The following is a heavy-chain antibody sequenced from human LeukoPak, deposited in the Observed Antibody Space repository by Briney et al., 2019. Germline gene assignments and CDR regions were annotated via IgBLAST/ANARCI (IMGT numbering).Heavy chain of an antibody. D-gene: IGHD1-26*01. Sequence: GGSLRLSCAASGFTFSSYAMSWVRQAPGKGLEWVSAISGSGGSTHYADSVKGRFTISRDNSKNTLYLQMNSLRAEDTAVYYCAKGSLGATNYFDYWGQGTLVTVSS. J-gene: IGHJ4*02. V-gene: IGHV3-23*01. CDR1: GFTFSSYA. CDR2: ISGSGGST. CDR3: AKGSLGATNYFDY.